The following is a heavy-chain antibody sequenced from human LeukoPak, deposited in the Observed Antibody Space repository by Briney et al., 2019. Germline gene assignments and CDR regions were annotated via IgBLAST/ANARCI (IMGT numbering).Heavy chain of an antibody. CDR3: AKDPHEGVTAIRN. CDR1: GFTFDDYA. CDR2: ISWNSGSI. V-gene: IGHV3-9*01. J-gene: IGHJ4*02. Sequence: PGGSLRLSCAASGFTFDDYAMHWVRQAPGKGLEWVSGISWNSGSIGYADSVKGRFTISRDNAKNSLYLQMNSLRAEDTALYYCAKDPHEGVTAIRNWGQGTLVTVSS. D-gene: IGHD2-21*02.